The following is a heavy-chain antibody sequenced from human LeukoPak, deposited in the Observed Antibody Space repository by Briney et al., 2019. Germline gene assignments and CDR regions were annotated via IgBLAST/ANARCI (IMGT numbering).Heavy chain of an antibody. D-gene: IGHD3-9*01. CDR2: ISGSGGST. CDR1: RFTFSNYA. Sequence: GGSLRLSCAASRFTFSNYAMSWVRQAPGKGLEWVSTISGSGGSTYYTDSVKGRFTISRDNSKNTLYLLMSSLRAEDTAVYYCAKARITILLDYWGQGTLVTVSS. CDR3: AKARITILLDY. V-gene: IGHV3-23*01. J-gene: IGHJ4*02.